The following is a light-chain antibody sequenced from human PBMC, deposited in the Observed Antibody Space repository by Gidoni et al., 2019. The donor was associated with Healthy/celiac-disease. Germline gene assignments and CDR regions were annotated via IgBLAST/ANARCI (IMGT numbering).Light chain of an antibody. CDR3: QRYGSSPMT. J-gene: IGKJ1*01. V-gene: IGKV3-20*01. CDR1: PSVSSSS. Sequence: DIVLTQSPGTLSLSPGERAPLSCRASPSVSSSSLAWYQQQPGQAPRLHIYGATSRATGIRDRFSGSGSGTDFTLTISRLEPVDVAVYYCQRYGSSPMTFGQGTKVEIK. CDR2: GAT.